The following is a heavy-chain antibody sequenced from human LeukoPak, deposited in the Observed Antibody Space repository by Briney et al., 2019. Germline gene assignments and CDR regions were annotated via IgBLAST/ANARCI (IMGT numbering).Heavy chain of an antibody. J-gene: IGHJ6*02. Sequence: GGSLRLSCAASGFTFSDYYMSWIRQAPGKGLEWVSYISSSGSTIYYADSVKGRFTISRDNAKNSPYLQMNSLRAEDTAVYYCARDHCSSTSCYDGVYYYYGMDVWGQGTTVTVSS. CDR3: ARDHCSSTSCYDGVYYYYGMDV. CDR1: GFTFSDYY. CDR2: ISSSGSTI. D-gene: IGHD2-2*01. V-gene: IGHV3-11*01.